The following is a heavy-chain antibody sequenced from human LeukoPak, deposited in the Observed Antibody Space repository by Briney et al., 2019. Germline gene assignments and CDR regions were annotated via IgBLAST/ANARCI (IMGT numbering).Heavy chain of an antibody. CDR2: IYYSGST. Sequence: PSETLSLTCTVSGGSISSYYWSWIRQPPGKGLEWIGYIYYSGSTNHNPSLKSRVTISVDTSKNQFSLKLTSVTAADTAVYYCARHGYSSGSGYFDLWGRGTLVTVSS. CDR3: ARHGYSSGSGYFDL. CDR1: GGSISSYY. D-gene: IGHD5-18*01. V-gene: IGHV4-59*08. J-gene: IGHJ2*01.